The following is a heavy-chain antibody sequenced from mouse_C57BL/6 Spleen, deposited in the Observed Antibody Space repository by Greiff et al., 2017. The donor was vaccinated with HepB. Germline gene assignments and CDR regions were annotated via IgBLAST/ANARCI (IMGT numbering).Heavy chain of an antibody. CDR2: IYPSDSET. CDR1: GYTFTSYW. CDR3: ARGGLGRPFDY. V-gene: IGHV1-61*01. Sequence: QVQLQQPGAELVRPGSSVKLSCKASGYTFTSYWMDWVKQRPGQGLEWIGNIYPSDSETHYNQKFKDKATLTVDKSSSTAYMQLSSLTSEDSAVYCCARGGLGRPFDYWGQGTTLTVSS. D-gene: IGHD4-1*01. J-gene: IGHJ2*01.